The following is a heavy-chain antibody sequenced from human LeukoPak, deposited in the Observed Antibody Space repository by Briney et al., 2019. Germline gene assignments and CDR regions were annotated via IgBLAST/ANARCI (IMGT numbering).Heavy chain of an antibody. CDR2: IRSKAYGGTT. V-gene: IGHV3-49*03. D-gene: IGHD4-17*01. J-gene: IGHJ4*02. CDR3: TRDLIPYGDSTPDY. Sequence: GGSLRLSCTASGFTFGDYTMSWFRQAPGKGLEWVGFIRSKAYGGTTEYAASVKGRFTISRDDSKSIAYLRMNSLKTEDTAVYYCTRDLIPYGDSTPDYWGQGTLVTVSS. CDR1: GFTFGDYT.